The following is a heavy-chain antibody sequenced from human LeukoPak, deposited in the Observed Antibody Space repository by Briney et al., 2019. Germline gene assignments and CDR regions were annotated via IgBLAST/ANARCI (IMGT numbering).Heavy chain of an antibody. CDR1: GFPFSNYA. V-gene: IGHV3-23*01. Sequence: PGGSLRLSCAASGFPFSNYAMSWVRQAPGKGLKWVATVNDNGAATYYADSVKGRLTISRDNSKNTLYLQMNSLRAEDTAVYYCAKALAGYYFDYWGQGTLVTVSS. CDR2: VNDNGAAT. J-gene: IGHJ4*02. D-gene: IGHD1-1*01. CDR3: AKALAGYYFDY.